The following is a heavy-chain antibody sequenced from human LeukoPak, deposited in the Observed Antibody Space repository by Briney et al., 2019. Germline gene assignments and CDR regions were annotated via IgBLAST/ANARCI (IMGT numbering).Heavy chain of an antibody. J-gene: IGHJ4*02. V-gene: IGHV3-21*01. CDR3: VRLRRNSDRSGYYYYYDY. Sequence: PGGTLRLSCAASGYTFSDFSGNWLRQAPGKGLKWVSSISVRSNYRYYADSVRGRFTISRDDARDSLFLQMNSLRAEDTAVYFCVRLRRNSDRSGYYYYYDYWGQGTLVTVSS. D-gene: IGHD3-22*01. CDR2: ISVRSNYR. CDR1: GYTFSDFS.